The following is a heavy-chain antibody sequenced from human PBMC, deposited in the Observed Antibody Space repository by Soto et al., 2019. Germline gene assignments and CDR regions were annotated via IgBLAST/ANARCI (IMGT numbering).Heavy chain of an antibody. CDR1: GYTFTSYY. J-gene: IGHJ4*02. V-gene: IGHV1-46*01. D-gene: IGHD3-22*01. Sequence: ALVKVSCKASGYTFTSYYMHWVRQAPGQGLEWMGIINPSGGSTSYAQKFQGRVTMTRDTSTSTVYMELSSLRSEDTAVYYCARVPNYYDSSGSPYYFDYWGQGTLVTVSS. CDR2: INPSGGST. CDR3: ARVPNYYDSSGSPYYFDY.